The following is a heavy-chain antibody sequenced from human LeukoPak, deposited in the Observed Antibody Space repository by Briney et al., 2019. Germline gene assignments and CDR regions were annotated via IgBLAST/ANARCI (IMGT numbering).Heavy chain of an antibody. D-gene: IGHD6-19*01. J-gene: IGHJ4*02. Sequence: PGGSLRLSCAASGFTFSSYGMHWVRQAPGKGLEWVAVIWYDGSNKYYADSVKGRFTISRDNSKNTLYLQMNSLRAEDTAVYYCARDPGYSSGRYYFDYWGQGTLVTVSS. CDR3: ARDPGYSSGRYYFDY. V-gene: IGHV3-33*01. CDR1: GFTFSSYG. CDR2: IWYDGSNK.